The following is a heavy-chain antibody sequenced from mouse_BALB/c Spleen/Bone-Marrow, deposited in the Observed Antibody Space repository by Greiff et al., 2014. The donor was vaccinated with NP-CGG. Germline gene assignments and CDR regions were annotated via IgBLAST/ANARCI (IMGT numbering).Heavy chain of an antibody. CDR2: INPSSGYT. CDR3: ARDWTIPFAY. Sequence: VQLQQSGAELVRPGASVKMSCKASSYTFTSYTMHWVKQRPGQGLEWIGYINPSSGYTNYNQKFKDKATLTADKSSSTAYMQLSSLTSEDSAVYYCARDWTIPFAYWGQGTLVTVSA. J-gene: IGHJ3*01. V-gene: IGHV1-4*01. CDR1: SYTFTSYT. D-gene: IGHD1-1*02.